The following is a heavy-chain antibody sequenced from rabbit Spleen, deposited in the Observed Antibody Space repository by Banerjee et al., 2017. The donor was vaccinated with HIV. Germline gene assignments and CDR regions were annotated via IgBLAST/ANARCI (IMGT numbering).Heavy chain of an antibody. D-gene: IGHD2-1*01. Sequence: QSLEESGGDLVKPGASLTLTCTVSGFTISSRYWICWVRQAPGKGPEWIACIYVGDASTWYASWAKGRFTISKTSSTAVTLQMTSLTAADTATYFCARGDTLAMVMWGQGTLVTVS. CDR1: GFTISSRYW. J-gene: IGHJ4*01. V-gene: IGHV1S40*01. CDR2: IYVGDAST. CDR3: ARGDTLAMVM.